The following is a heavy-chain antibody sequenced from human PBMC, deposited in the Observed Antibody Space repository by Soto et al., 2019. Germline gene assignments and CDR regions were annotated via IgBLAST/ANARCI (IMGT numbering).Heavy chain of an antibody. D-gene: IGHD4-17*01. CDR1: GFTFSSYG. CDR2: ISYDGSNK. J-gene: IGHJ6*02. CDR3: AKEYGDPSDGMDV. Sequence: QVRLVESGGGVVQPGRSLRLSCAASGFTFSSYGMHWVRQAPGKGLEWVAVISYDGSNKYYADSVKGRFTISRDNSKNTLYLQMNSLRAEDTAVYYCAKEYGDPSDGMDVWGQGTTVTVSS. V-gene: IGHV3-30*18.